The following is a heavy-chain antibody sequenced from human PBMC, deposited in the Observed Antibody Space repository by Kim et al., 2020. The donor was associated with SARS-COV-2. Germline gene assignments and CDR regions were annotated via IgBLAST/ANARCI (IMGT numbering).Heavy chain of an antibody. CDR3: ARQNFIDYHDCSNYVDPRVAVVFDI. V-gene: IGHV5-51*01. Sequence: GESLKISCKGSGFAFASDWIGWVRQMPGKGLEWMGIIYPGDSEKKYSPSFQDQVTISADKSMNTAYLHWDSRKSSDTAMYFCARQNFIDYHDCSNYVDPRVAVVFDIWGQGTMVTVST. CDR2: IYPGDSEK. D-gene: IGHD3-22*01. J-gene: IGHJ3*02. CDR1: GFAFASDW.